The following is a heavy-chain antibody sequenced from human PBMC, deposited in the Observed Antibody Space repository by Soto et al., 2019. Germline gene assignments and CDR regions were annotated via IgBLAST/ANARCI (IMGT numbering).Heavy chain of an antibody. D-gene: IGHD6-19*01. J-gene: IGHJ6*02. CDR2: IDPSDSYT. V-gene: IGHV5-10-1*01. CDR3: ARQADDSSGWYYYYGMDV. Sequence: GESLNTYCKCSGYSFPSYWIRWVRQMPGKGLGGGGRIDPSDSYTNYSPSFQGHVTISADKSISTAYLQWSSLKASDTAMYYCARQADDSSGWYYYYGMDVWGQGTTVTVSS. CDR1: GYSFPSYW.